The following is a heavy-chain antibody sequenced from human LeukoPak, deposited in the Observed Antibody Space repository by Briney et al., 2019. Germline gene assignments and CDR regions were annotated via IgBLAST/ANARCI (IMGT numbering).Heavy chain of an antibody. V-gene: IGHV4-4*07. CDR2: IYTSGST. Sequence: SETLSHTCTVSGGSISSYYWSWIRQPAGKGLEWIGRIYTSGSTNYNPSLKSRVTMSVDTSKNQFSLKLSSVTAADTAVYYCARLRCSGGSCYSGSGYFDYWGQGTLVTVSS. CDR1: GGSISSYY. D-gene: IGHD2-15*01. CDR3: ARLRCSGGSCYSGSGYFDY. J-gene: IGHJ4*02.